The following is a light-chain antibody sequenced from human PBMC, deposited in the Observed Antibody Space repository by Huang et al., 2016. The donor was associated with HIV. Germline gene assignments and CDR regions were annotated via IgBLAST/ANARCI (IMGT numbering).Light chain of an antibody. Sequence: QLTQSPSSLSASVGDRVTITCRASQGMSNTLAWYQQKPGKAPKLLIYDASSLQTGGPSRVSGSGSGTDFTLTISSLQPEDCATYYCQQFNHYPLTFGGGTKVEIE. V-gene: IGKV1D-13*01. CDR2: DAS. CDR3: QQFNHYPLT. CDR1: QGMSNT. J-gene: IGKJ4*01.